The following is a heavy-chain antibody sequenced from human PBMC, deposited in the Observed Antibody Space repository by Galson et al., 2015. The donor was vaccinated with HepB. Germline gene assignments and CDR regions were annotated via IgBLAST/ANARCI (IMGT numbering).Heavy chain of an antibody. D-gene: IGHD2-2*01. J-gene: IGHJ4*02. CDR3: ARVYQDNSGGDY. CDR2: ISRSGTIM. CDR1: GFTFSCYN. Sequence: SLRLSCAASGFTFSCYNMIWVRQAPGKGLEWVSYISRSGTIMYYADSVKGRFTISRDDAKSSLYLEMNSLRDEDTALYSCARVYQDNSGGDYWGQGTLVTVSS. V-gene: IGHV3-48*02.